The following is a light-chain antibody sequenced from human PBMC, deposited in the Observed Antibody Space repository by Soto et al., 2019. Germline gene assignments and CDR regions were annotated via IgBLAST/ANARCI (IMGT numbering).Light chain of an antibody. Sequence: EIQMTQYPSTLSASVGDRVTITRRASQSISSWLAWYQQKPGRLPRLLIYRASTLESGVPPRFSGSGSGTEFTLTISSLQPDDFATYYCQQHNGYSERMVGQGTQVDIK. V-gene: IGKV1-5*03. CDR3: QQHNGYSERM. CDR2: RAS. J-gene: IGKJ1*01. CDR1: QSISSW.